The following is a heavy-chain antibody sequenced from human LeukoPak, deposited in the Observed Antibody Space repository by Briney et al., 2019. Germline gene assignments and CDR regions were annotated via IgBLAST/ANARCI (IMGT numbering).Heavy chain of an antibody. D-gene: IGHD1-26*01. CDR3: AREKQSGGTPFDY. Sequence: GGSLRLSCVASGFTFTGHSMHWVRQAPGKGLEWVAVVADDEKTIFYADSLKGRFTVSRDNSKNTVYLQMNSLRDEDTAVYYCAREKQSGGTPFDYWGQGTLVTVSS. V-gene: IGHV3-30*04. CDR1: GFTFTGHS. CDR2: VADDEKTI. J-gene: IGHJ4*02.